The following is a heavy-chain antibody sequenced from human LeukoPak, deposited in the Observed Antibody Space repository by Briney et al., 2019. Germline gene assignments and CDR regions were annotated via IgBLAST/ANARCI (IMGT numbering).Heavy chain of an antibody. D-gene: IGHD3-22*01. Sequence: SQTLSLTCAISGDSGAWNRIRQSPSRGLEWLGRTYYRSKWYYHYAVSVKSRITINPDTSKNQFSLQLKSVTPEDTAVYYCASYDSNGYYIAYWGQGTLVTVSS. CDR2: TYYRSKWYY. CDR1: GDSGA. J-gene: IGHJ4*02. V-gene: IGHV6-1*01. CDR3: ASYDSNGYYIAY.